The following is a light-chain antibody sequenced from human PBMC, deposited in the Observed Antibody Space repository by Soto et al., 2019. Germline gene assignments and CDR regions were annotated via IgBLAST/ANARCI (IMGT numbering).Light chain of an antibody. CDR2: AAS. CDR3: QKYNDAPRT. Sequence: DIEMTQSPSSLSASVGDRVTITCRASQVISNYLAWYQQKPGKVPKLLIYAASTLQSGVPSRFSGSGSGTDFTLTISSLQPEDVATYYCQKYNDAPRTFGPGTKVDIK. J-gene: IGKJ3*01. CDR1: QVISNY. V-gene: IGKV1-27*01.